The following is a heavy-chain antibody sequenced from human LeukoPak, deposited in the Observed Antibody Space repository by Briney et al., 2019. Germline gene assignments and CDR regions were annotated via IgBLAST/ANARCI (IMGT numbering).Heavy chain of an antibody. J-gene: IGHJ4*02. CDR2: ISSSSSYI. CDR3: AIEGYCSSTNCPPFDY. CDR1: GFTFSSYS. V-gene: IGHV3-21*04. Sequence: KSGGSLRLSCAASGFTFSSYSMNWVRQAPGKGLEWVSSISSSSSYIYYADSVKGRFTISRDNAKNSLYLQMNSLRAEDTAVYYCAIEGYCSSTNCPPFDYWGQGTLVTVSS. D-gene: IGHD2-2*01.